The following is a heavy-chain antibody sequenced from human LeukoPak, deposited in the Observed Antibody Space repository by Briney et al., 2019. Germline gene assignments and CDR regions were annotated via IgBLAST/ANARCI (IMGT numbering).Heavy chain of an antibody. CDR3: VRQGYYYGSSAYYSIDY. Sequence: GESPKILCRSSGYSFTNYWLGLVRQIPGKGLEWMGWIYTGDSDTRYSPSFQGQVTISADESISTAYLQWSSLKASDTAMYYCVRQGYYYGSSAYYSIDYWGQGTLVTVSS. CDR2: IYTGDSDT. V-gene: IGHV5-51*01. J-gene: IGHJ4*02. CDR1: GYSFTNYW. D-gene: IGHD3-22*01.